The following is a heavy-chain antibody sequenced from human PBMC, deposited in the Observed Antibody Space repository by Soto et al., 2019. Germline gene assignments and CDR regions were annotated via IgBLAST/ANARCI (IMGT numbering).Heavy chain of an antibody. CDR2: IYYSGST. Sequence: SETLSLTCTVSGGSISSGGYYWSWIRQHPGKDLEWIGYIYYSGSTYYNPSLKSRVTISVDTSKNQFSLKLSSVTAADTAVYYCATSYGNAWYTYWGQETQVTSP. V-gene: IGHV4-31*03. D-gene: IGHD1-1*01. J-gene: IGHJ4*02. CDR3: ATSYGNAWYTY. CDR1: GGSISSGGYY.